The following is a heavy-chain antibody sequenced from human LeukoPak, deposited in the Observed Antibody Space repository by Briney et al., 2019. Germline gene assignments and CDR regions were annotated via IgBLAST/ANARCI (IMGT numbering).Heavy chain of an antibody. J-gene: IGHJ4*02. CDR1: GFIFSSYA. CDR2: ISGSGDKT. D-gene: IGHD2-8*01. CDR3: ARDVLDY. Sequence: GGSLRLSCASSGFIFSSYAMSWVRQAPGKGLEWVSGISGSGDKTHYAESVKGRFTISRDNSKNTLYLQMNSLRAEDTAVYYCARDVLDYWGQGTLVTVSS. V-gene: IGHV3-23*01.